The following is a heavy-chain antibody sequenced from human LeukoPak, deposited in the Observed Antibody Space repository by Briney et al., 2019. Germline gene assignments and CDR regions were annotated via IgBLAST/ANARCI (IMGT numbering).Heavy chain of an antibody. Sequence: SETLSLTCAVYGGSFSGYYWSWIRQPPGKGLEWIGEINHSGSTNYNPSLKSRVTISVDTSKNQFSLKLSSVTAADTAVYYCASRRLRLRWWFDPWGQGTLVTVSS. V-gene: IGHV4-34*01. D-gene: IGHD3-16*01. CDR3: ASRRLRLRWWFDP. CDR1: GGSFSGYY. CDR2: INHSGST. J-gene: IGHJ5*02.